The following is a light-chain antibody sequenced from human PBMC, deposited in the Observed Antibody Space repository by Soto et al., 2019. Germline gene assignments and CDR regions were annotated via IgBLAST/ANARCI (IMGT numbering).Light chain of an antibody. J-gene: IGLJ3*02. Sequence: QTVVTQEPSFSVSPGGTVTLTCGVSSGSVSTRYYPSWYQQTPGQAPRTLIYSTSTRSSGVPDRFSGCIVGNKAALTISGAQADEESDYYCVLYMGSGIWVFGGGTKVTVL. CDR2: STS. V-gene: IGLV8-61*01. CDR3: VLYMGSGIWV. CDR1: SGSVSTRYY.